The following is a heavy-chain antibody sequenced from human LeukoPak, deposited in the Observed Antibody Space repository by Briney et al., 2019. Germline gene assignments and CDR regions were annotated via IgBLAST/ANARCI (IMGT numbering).Heavy chain of an antibody. Sequence: ASVKVSCKASGYTFTSYGISWVRQAPGQGLEWMGWISAYNGNTNYAQKLQGRVTMTTDTSTSTAYMELRSLRSDDTAVYYCARDLRIAAAGTAEYFQHWGQGTLVTVSS. V-gene: IGHV1-18*01. D-gene: IGHD6-13*01. CDR3: ARDLRIAAAGTAEYFQH. CDR1: GYTFTSYG. CDR2: ISAYNGNT. J-gene: IGHJ1*01.